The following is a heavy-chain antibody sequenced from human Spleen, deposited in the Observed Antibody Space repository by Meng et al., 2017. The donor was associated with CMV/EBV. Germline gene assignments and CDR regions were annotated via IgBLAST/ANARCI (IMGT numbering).Heavy chain of an antibody. D-gene: IGHD3-3*01. CDR1: GFTFSDYA. CDR3: VKEHLSVFGVGLPGDY. V-gene: IGHV3-49*04. J-gene: IGHJ4*02. Sequence: GGSLRLSCAASGFTFSDYAITWVRQAPGKGLEWVGLIRSRAYGGTTEYAASVRGRFTVSRDDSKNIAYLQMNSLKTEDTAVYSCVKEHLSVFGVGLPGDYWGQGTLVTVSS. CDR2: IRSRAYGGTT.